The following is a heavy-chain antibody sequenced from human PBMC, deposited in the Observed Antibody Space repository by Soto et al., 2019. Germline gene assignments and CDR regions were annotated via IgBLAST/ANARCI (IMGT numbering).Heavy chain of an antibody. CDR3: AKSHYPGGNFHFPDY. V-gene: IGHV3-23*01. J-gene: IGHJ4*02. D-gene: IGHD1-1*01. Sequence: EVQLLESGGGLVQPGGSLRLSCAASGFTFSSYAMSWARQAPGKGLERVSSISSDGGNTYYADSVKGRFTISRDNSKNTLSLQMNSLRADDAAVYYCAKSHYPGGNFHFPDYWGQGTLVTVSA. CDR1: GFTFSSYA. CDR2: ISSDGGNT.